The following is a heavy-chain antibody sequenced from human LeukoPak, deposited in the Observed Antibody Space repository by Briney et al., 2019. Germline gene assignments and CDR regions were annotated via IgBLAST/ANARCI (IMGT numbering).Heavy chain of an antibody. CDR2: IRSKANSYAT. Sequence: GGSLRLSCAASGFTFSGSAMHWVRQASGKGLEWVGRIRSKANSYATAYAASVKGRFTISRDDSKNTAYLQMNSLKTEDTAVYYCTRHARYSSGWYDENWFGPWGQGTLVTVSS. CDR3: TRHARYSSGWYDENWFGP. V-gene: IGHV3-73*01. J-gene: IGHJ5*02. CDR1: GFTFSGSA. D-gene: IGHD6-19*01.